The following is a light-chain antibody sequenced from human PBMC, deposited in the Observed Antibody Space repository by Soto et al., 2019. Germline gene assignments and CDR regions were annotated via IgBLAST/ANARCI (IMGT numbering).Light chain of an antibody. CDR3: SSYTGSNTNYV. V-gene: IGLV2-8*01. Sequence: QSALTQPPSASGSPGQSVTISCTGTSSDVGGYNYVSWYQQYPGKAPKLMIYEVSKRPSGVPDRFSGSKSGNTASLTVSGLQAEDEADYYCSSYTGSNTNYVFGTGTKVTVL. CDR2: EVS. CDR1: SSDVGGYNY. J-gene: IGLJ1*01.